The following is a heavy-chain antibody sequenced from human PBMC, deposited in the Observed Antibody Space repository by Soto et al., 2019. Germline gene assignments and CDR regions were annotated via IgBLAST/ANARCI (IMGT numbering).Heavy chain of an antibody. CDR1: GDSVTSYW. J-gene: IGHJ6*04. V-gene: IGHV5-51*01. CDR3: ARPPHSPSMAPRYYYYYYCMDV. Sequence: PGESLKISRKGSGDSVTSYWIGWVRQMPGQSLEWLGIIYPGDSDTRYSPSFQGQVTISADKSISTAYLQWSSLKASDHAMYYCARPPHSPSMAPRYYYYYYCMDVWGKGTTVPVSS. CDR2: IYPGDSDT. D-gene: IGHD2-15*01.